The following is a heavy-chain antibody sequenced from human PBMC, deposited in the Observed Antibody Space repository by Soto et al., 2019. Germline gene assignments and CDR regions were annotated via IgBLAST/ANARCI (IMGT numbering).Heavy chain of an antibody. V-gene: IGHV4-34*01. D-gene: IGHD5-12*01. CDR1: GGSLSGYY. CDR2: VKDGGHT. Sequence: QVQLQQWGAGLLKPSETLSLNGAVTGGSLSGYYWSWIRQPPGKGLEWIGEVKDGGHTNYSPSLRCRVTISSDTSNTQFSLRQNSVTAAHTGVYYCARGQEGVVATHWDQGSLVTVSS. J-gene: IGHJ4*02. CDR3: ARGQEGVVATH.